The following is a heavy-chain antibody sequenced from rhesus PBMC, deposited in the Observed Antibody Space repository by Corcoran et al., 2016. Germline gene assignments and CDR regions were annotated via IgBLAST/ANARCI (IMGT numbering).Heavy chain of an antibody. CDR2: IIPFVGIT. CDR3: ARGRNTVTTSTFDY. Sequence: QVQLVQSGAEVKKPGASVKVSCKASGFTFGSYAISWVRQAPGQGLEWMGVIIPFVGITNYAEKFQGRVTITADTSTSTADMELSSLRSEDTAVYYCARGRNTVTTSTFDYWGQGVLVTVSS. D-gene: IGHD4-23*01. J-gene: IGHJ4*01. CDR1: GFTFGSYA. V-gene: IGHV1-198*02.